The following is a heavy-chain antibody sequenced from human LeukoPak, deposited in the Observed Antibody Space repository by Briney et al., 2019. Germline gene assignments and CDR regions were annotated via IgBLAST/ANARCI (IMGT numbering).Heavy chain of an antibody. D-gene: IGHD6-19*01. V-gene: IGHV5-51*01. J-gene: IGHJ3*02. CDR1: GYSFTSYW. CDR3: ARPGSSGWYAGAFDI. CDR2: IYPGDSDT. Sequence: GESLKISFKGSGYSFTSYWIGWVRQMPGKGLEWMGIIYPGDSDTRYSPSFQGQVTISADKSISTAYLQWSSLKASDTAMYYCARPGSSGWYAGAFDIWGQGTMVTVSS.